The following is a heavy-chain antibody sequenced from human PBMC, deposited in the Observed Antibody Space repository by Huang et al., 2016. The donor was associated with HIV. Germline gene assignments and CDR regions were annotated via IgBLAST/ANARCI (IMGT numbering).Heavy chain of an antibody. CDR2: INPNRGGT. CDR1: GYTFPGYY. D-gene: IGHD3-22*01. CDR3: ARQRTTYYYDSSGYRGEFDY. Sequence: QVQLVQSGAEVKRPGASVKVSCTASGYTFPGYYIHWVRQAPGQGLEWMGWINPNRGGTKYAKKLQGRLTMTGDKSISTAYMEMSSRRSDDTAGHYGARQRTTYYYDSSGYRGEFDYWGQGTLVTVSS. V-gene: IGHV1-2*02. J-gene: IGHJ4*02.